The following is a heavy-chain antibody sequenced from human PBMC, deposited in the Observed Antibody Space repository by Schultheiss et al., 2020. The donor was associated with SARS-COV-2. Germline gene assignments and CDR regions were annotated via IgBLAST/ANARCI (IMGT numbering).Heavy chain of an antibody. CDR2: ISSSGSTI. CDR1: GFTFSSYE. Sequence: GGSLRLSCAASGFTFSSYEMNWVRQAPGKGLEWVSYISSSGSTIYYADSVKGRFTISRDNAKNSLYLKMDSLRAEDTALYYCAKGGLRAIPAAIDSWGQGTLVTVSS. D-gene: IGHD2-2*01. CDR3: AKGGLRAIPAAIDS. V-gene: IGHV3-48*03. J-gene: IGHJ4*02.